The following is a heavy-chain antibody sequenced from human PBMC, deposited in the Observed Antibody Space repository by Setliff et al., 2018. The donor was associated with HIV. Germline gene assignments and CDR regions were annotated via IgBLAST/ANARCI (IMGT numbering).Heavy chain of an antibody. Sequence: GASVKVSCAASGFTFNTYAMSWVRQAPGKGLEWVSVISGSGGSTFYADSVKGRFTISRDNSKNTLYLQMNRLGVEDTAVYYCAKDGISGGAYPPYYFDYWGHGTLVTVSS. V-gene: IGHV3-23*01. D-gene: IGHD2-15*01. J-gene: IGHJ4*01. CDR1: GFTFNTYA. CDR2: ISGSGGST. CDR3: AKDGISGGAYPPYYFDY.